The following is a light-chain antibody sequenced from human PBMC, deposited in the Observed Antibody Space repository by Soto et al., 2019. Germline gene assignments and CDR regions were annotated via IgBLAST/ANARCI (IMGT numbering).Light chain of an antibody. CDR2: DAS. CDR1: QSVTTF. Sequence: DIELTQSTATLSLSPGESATLSCRASQSVTTFFAWYQQKPGLPPRLLIYDASTRATGIPARFSGSGSGTDFTLTISRLEPEDFALYYCQHYGRSPITFGQGTRLEIK. J-gene: IGKJ5*01. CDR3: QHYGRSPIT. V-gene: IGKV3D-20*01.